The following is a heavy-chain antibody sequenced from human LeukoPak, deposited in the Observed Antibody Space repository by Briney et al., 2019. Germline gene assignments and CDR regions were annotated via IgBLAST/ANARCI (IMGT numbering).Heavy chain of an antibody. CDR3: ARDTMIAGGTFDY. CDR1: GYTFTGYH. D-gene: IGHD3-22*01. CDR2: INPNSGGT. V-gene: IGHV1-2*01. Sequence: ASVKVSCKASGYTFTGYHMHWVRQAPGQGLEWMGWINPNSGGTNDAQKFQGRVTSTADESTITAYMELSRLRSEDTAVYYCARDTMIAGGTFDYWGEGNLVTVSS. J-gene: IGHJ4*02.